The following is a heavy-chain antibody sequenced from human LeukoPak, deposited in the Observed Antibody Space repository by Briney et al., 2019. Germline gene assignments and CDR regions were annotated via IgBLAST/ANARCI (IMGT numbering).Heavy chain of an antibody. J-gene: IGHJ4*02. CDR1: GHSFCDAW. Sequence: GGSLRLLCAASGHSFCDAWMSGVRQIPGKGLEWVVRNESKTDGGTTDYAAPVKGRFTISRDDSTNTLYLQMNSLKSEDTAVYYCTTYGSGRKFDYWGQGILVTVSS. V-gene: IGHV3-15*04. D-gene: IGHD3-10*01. CDR2: NESKTDGGTT. CDR3: TTYGSGRKFDY.